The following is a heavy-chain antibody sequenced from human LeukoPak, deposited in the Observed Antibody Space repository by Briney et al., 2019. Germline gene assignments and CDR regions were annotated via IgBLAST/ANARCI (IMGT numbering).Heavy chain of an antibody. Sequence: ASVKVSCKASGYTFTSYYMEWVRQAPGQGLDWMGIINPSGGSTSHAQKSQGTVNMTRNTSISKAYMELSSLRSEATAVYYCARTSYFDWLSPESYWGQGTLVTVSS. CDR2: INPSGGST. J-gene: IGHJ4*02. CDR3: ARTSYFDWLSPESY. V-gene: IGHV1-46*01. D-gene: IGHD3-9*01. CDR1: GYTFTSYY.